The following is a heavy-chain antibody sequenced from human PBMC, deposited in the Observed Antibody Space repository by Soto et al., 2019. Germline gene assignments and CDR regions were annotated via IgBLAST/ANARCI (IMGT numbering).Heavy chain of an antibody. D-gene: IGHD3-9*01. CDR2: ISNYGGST. Sequence: EVQLLESGGGLVQPGGSLRLSCAASGFTFSNYAMSWVRQAPGKGLEWVSAISNYGGSTYYADSVTGRFTISRDSSKNTLYLQRNSLRAEDTAVYYCAKHYDILTGYYTGYYYYYMDVWGKGTTVTVSS. CDR3: AKHYDILTGYYTGYYYYYMDV. CDR1: GFTFSNYA. J-gene: IGHJ6*03. V-gene: IGHV3-23*01.